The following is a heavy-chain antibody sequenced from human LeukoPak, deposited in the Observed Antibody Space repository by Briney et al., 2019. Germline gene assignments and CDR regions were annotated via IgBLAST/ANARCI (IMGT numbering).Heavy chain of an antibody. CDR2: SNWNGGST. J-gene: IGHJ6*03. D-gene: IGHD5-18*01. CDR1: GFTFDDYG. Sequence: PGGSLRLSCAASGFTFDDYGMSWVRQAPGKGLEWVSGSNWNGGSTGYADSVKGRFTISRDNAKNSLYLQMNSLRAEDTALYYCAVSGYSRSYYYYYMDVWGKGTTVTVSS. CDR3: AVSGYSRSYYYYYMDV. V-gene: IGHV3-20*04.